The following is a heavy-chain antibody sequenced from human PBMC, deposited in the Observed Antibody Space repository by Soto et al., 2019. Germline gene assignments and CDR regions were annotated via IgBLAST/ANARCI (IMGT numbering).Heavy chain of an antibody. V-gene: IGHV1-2*04. CDR2: INPNSGGT. Sequence: SVKVSCKASGYTFTDYYMHWVRQAPAQGLEWMGWINPNSGGTNYAQKFQGWVTMTRDTSISTAYMELSRLRSDDTAVYYCARVRIAAAGPAYGMDVWGQGTTVTVSS. CDR1: GYTFTDYY. CDR3: ARVRIAAAGPAYGMDV. D-gene: IGHD6-13*01. J-gene: IGHJ6*02.